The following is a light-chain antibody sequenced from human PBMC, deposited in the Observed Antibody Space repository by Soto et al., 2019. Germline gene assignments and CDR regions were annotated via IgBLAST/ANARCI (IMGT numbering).Light chain of an antibody. CDR2: GAS. CDR1: QSVSSGY. J-gene: IGKJ1*01. Sequence: EIVLTQSPVTLSSSPGERATLSCRASQSVSSGYLAWYQQKPGQAPRLLIYGASSRATGIPDRFSGSGSGTDFTLTISRLEPEDFAVYYCQQYGSSLWTLGQGTKVDIK. CDR3: QQYGSSLWT. V-gene: IGKV3-20*01.